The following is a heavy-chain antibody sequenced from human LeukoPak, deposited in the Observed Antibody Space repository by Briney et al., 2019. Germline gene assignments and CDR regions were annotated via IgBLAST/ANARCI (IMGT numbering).Heavy chain of an antibody. J-gene: IGHJ4*02. D-gene: IGHD3-3*01. CDR1: GYSFTNYC. Sequence: GESLKISCNGSGYSFTNYCIGWVRQMPGKGLEWMGIIYPGDSDTRYSPSFQGQVTFSADKSISTAYLQWSSVTASDTAMYYCARRSAYLLDCWGQGTLVTVSS. V-gene: IGHV5-51*01. CDR3: ARRSAYLLDC. CDR2: IYPGDSDT.